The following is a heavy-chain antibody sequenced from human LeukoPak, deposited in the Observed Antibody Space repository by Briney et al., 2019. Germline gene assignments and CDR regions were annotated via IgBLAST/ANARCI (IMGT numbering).Heavy chain of an antibody. D-gene: IGHD6-19*01. J-gene: IGHJ5*02. V-gene: IGHV1-69*06. Sequence: ASVKVSCKASGGTFSSYAISWVRQAPGQGLEWMGGIIPIFGTANYAQKFQGRVTITADKSTSTAYMELSSLRSEDTAVYYCARMGGPVIHSSGPVNWFDAWGQGTLVTVSS. CDR1: GGTFSSYA. CDR2: IIPIFGTA. CDR3: ARMGGPVIHSSGPVNWFDA.